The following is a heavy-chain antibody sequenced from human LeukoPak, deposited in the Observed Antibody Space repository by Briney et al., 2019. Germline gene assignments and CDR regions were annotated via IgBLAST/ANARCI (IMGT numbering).Heavy chain of an antibody. V-gene: IGHV3-23*01. CDR3: AKTGGIAAAH. Sequence: GGSLRLSCAASGFTFSTYGMTWVRQAPGKGLEWVSAISGSGGSAYYADSVKGRFTISRDNSKNTLYLQMNSLRAEDTALYYCAKTGGIAAAHWGQGTLVTVSS. D-gene: IGHD6-13*01. J-gene: IGHJ4*02. CDR2: ISGSGGSA. CDR1: GFTFSTYG.